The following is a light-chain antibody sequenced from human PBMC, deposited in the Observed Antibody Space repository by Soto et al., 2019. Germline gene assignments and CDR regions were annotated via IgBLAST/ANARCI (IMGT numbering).Light chain of an antibody. CDR3: QQYGSPGT. CDR1: QSVSNNY. Sequence: EIVLTQAPGTLSLSPGDRSTLSCRASQSVSNNYLAWYQQKPRQAPRLLIYGASNRATGIPDRLSGSGSGTDFTLTISRLQPEDSAVYYCQQYGSPGTFGQGTKVDIK. CDR2: GAS. V-gene: IGKV3-20*01. J-gene: IGKJ1*01.